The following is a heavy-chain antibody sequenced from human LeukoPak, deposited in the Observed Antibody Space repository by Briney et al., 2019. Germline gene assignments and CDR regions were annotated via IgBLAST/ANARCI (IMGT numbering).Heavy chain of an antibody. J-gene: IGHJ6*03. CDR3: ARADIVPAGPYYYYMDV. D-gene: IGHD2-2*01. Sequence: GGSLRLSCAAAGFTFSSYGMHWVRQAPGKGLEWVAFIRYDASRNYYADSVEGRFTISRDNSKNTLYLQMNSLRAEDTAVYYCARADIVPAGPYYYYMDVWGKGTTVTVSS. CDR2: IRYDASRN. V-gene: IGHV3-30*02. CDR1: GFTFSSYG.